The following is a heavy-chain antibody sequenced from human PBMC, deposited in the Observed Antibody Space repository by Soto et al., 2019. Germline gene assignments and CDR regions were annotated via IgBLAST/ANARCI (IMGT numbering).Heavy chain of an antibody. CDR2: INAGNGNT. Sequence: GASVKVSCKASGYTFTSYAMHWVRQAPGQRLEWMGWINAGNGNTKYSQKFQGRVTITRDTSASTAYMELSSLRPEDMAVYYCARASCGSECFYLIDYWGQGTPVTVSS. CDR3: ARASCGSECFYLIDY. J-gene: IGHJ4*02. V-gene: IGHV1-3*03. D-gene: IGHD2-21*01. CDR1: GYTFTSYA.